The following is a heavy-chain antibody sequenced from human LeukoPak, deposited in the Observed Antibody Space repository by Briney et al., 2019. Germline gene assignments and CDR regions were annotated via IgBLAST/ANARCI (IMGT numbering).Heavy chain of an antibody. Sequence: GRSLRLSCAASGFTFSSYGMHWVRQAPGKGLEWVADIWFDGKNEHFADSEKGRFTISRDNSKNTMYLQINSLRAEDTAVYYCARDRHCANGVCHSPPGMDVWGQGTTVTVSS. CDR3: ARDRHCANGVCHSPPGMDV. D-gene: IGHD2-8*01. J-gene: IGHJ6*02. CDR1: GFTFSSYG. CDR2: IWFDGKNE. V-gene: IGHV3-33*01.